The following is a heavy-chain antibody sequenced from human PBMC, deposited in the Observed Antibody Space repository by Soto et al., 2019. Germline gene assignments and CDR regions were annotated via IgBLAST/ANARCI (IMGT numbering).Heavy chain of an antibody. Sequence: GGSLRLSCTASGFTFDDYAMSWVRQAPGKGLEWVGLIRSKAYGGTTEYAASVKGRFTISRDDSKSIAYLQMNSLKTEDTAVYYCTRAQYYYDSSGYLAQYDAFDIWGQGTMVTVSS. J-gene: IGHJ3*02. CDR3: TRAQYYYDSSGYLAQYDAFDI. D-gene: IGHD3-22*01. CDR2: IRSKAYGGTT. CDR1: GFTFDDYA. V-gene: IGHV3-49*04.